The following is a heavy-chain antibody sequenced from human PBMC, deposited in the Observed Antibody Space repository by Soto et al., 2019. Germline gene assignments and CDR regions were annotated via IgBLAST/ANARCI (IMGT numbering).Heavy chain of an antibody. J-gene: IGHJ3*02. V-gene: IGHV1-69*13. Sequence: SVKVSCKASGCTFSSYAISWVRQAPGQGLEWMGGIIPIFGTANYAQKFQGRVTITADESTSTAYMELSSLRSEDTAVYYCAISHSSGWSHAFDIWGQGTMVTVSS. D-gene: IGHD6-19*01. CDR1: GCTFSSYA. CDR3: AISHSSGWSHAFDI. CDR2: IIPIFGTA.